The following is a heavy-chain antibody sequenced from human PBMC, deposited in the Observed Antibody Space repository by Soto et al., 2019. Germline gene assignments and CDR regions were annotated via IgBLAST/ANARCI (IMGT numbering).Heavy chain of an antibody. D-gene: IGHD1-26*01. CDR3: AAVQGGGATFHF. Sequence: SVKVSCKASGFTFTNSAIQWVRQARGQRLEWMGWIVVGSGHTNYAQKFQERLTITRDMSTSTAYMELSSLTLEDTAVYYCAAVQGGGATFHFWSPGTLVTVSS. CDR2: IVVGSGHT. J-gene: IGHJ4*02. CDR1: GFTFTNSA. V-gene: IGHV1-58*02.